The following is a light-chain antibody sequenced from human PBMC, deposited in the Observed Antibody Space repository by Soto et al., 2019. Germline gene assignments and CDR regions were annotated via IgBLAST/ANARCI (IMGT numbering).Light chain of an antibody. Sequence: DIQMTQSPSSLSASVGDRVTITCRASQSISSYLNWYQQKPGKAPKLLIYAASSLQSGVPSRFSGCGSGTDFTLTISSLQPEDFATYYYQQSYSTPTFGQGTKLEIK. J-gene: IGKJ2*01. CDR1: QSISSY. V-gene: IGKV1-39*01. CDR2: AAS. CDR3: QQSYSTPT.